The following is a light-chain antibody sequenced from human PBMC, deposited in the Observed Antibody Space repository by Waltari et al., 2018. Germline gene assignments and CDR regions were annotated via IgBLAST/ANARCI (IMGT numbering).Light chain of an antibody. Sequence: EIVLTQSPATLSVSPGGTATLSCRARQSVGDNLAWYQQKHGQAPRLLIYGASSRSTDIPDRFSGSGSGTEFTLTISTLHSEDFAVYFCQHYNEWPQYTFAQGTKVEIK. V-gene: IGKV3-15*01. CDR1: QSVGDN. J-gene: IGKJ2*01. CDR2: GAS. CDR3: QHYNEWPQYT.